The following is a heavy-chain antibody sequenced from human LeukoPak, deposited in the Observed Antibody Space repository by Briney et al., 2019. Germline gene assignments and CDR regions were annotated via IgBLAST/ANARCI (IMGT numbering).Heavy chain of an antibody. J-gene: IGHJ4*02. D-gene: IGHD2-2*01. V-gene: IGHV1-69*13. Sequence: ASEKVSCKASGGTFSSYAISWVRQAPGQGLEWMGGIIPIFGTAIYAQKFQGRVTITADESTSTAYMELSSLRSEDTAVYYCARGGCSSTSCSPADYWGQGTLVTVSS. CDR1: GGTFSSYA. CDR2: IIPIFGTA. CDR3: ARGGCSSTSCSPADY.